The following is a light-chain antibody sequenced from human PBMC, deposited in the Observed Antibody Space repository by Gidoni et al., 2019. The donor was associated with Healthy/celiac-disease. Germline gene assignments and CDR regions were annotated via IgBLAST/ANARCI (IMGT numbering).Light chain of an antibody. Sequence: DIQMTPSPSSLSASVGDRVTITCRASQSISSYLHWYQQKPGKAPKLLIYAASSLQSGVPSRFSGSGSGTDFTLTISSLEPEDFATYYCQQSYSTLAFTFGPGTKVDIK. CDR2: AAS. CDR3: QQSYSTLAFT. CDR1: QSISSY. J-gene: IGKJ3*01. V-gene: IGKV1-39*01.